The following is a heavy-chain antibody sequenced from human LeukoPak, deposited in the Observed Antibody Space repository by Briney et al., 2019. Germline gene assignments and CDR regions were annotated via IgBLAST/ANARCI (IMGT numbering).Heavy chain of an antibody. CDR2: IYYSGST. D-gene: IGHD7-27*01. CDR1: GDSISFYY. Sequence: PSETLSLTCTVSGDSISFYYWTWLRQPPGKGLEWIGYIYYSGSTNYNPSLKSRVTISVDTSKDQFSLKLSSVAAADTAVYYCARGRANWGTDYYFDYWGQGTQAAVSS. CDR3: ARGRANWGTDYYFDY. J-gene: IGHJ4*02. V-gene: IGHV4-59*01.